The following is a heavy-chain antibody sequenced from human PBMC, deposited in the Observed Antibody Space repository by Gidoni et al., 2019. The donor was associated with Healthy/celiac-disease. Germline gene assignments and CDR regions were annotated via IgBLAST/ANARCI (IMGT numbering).Heavy chain of an antibody. V-gene: IGHV3-33*01. CDR2: IWYYGSNK. D-gene: IGHD2-15*01. Sequence: QVQLVESGGGVVQPGRSLRLSCAASGFTFSSYGMHWVRQAPGKGLEWVAVIWYYGSNKYYADSVKGRFTISRDNSKNTLYLQMNSLRAEDTAVYYCARDYYGCSGGSCYVGTLGYWGQGTLVTVSS. CDR1: GFTFSSYG. CDR3: ARDYYGCSGGSCYVGTLGY. J-gene: IGHJ4*02.